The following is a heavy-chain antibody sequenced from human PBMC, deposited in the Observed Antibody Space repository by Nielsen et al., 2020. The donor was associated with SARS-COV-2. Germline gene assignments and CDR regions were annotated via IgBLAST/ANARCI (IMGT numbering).Heavy chain of an antibody. CDR1: GFTFDDYA. CDR3: AKDNHPLTGDPRGLWLNYGMDV. Sequence: SLKISCAASGFTFDDYAMHWVRQAPGKGLEWVSGISWNSGSIGYADSVKGRFTISRDNAKNSLYLQMNSLRAEDTALYYCAKDNHPLTGDPRGLWLNYGMDVWGQGTTVTVSS. J-gene: IGHJ6*02. V-gene: IGHV3-9*01. D-gene: IGHD7-27*01. CDR2: ISWNSGSI.